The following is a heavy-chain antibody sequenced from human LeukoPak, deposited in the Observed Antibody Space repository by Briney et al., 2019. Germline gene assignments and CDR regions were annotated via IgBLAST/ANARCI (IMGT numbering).Heavy chain of an antibody. CDR2: ISSSSSYI. D-gene: IGHD3-22*01. CDR1: GFTFSSYS. CDR3: ARVTAYYYDSSGYFDQ. J-gene: IGHJ4*02. Sequence: PGGSLRLSCAASGFTFSSYSMNWVRQAPGKGLEWVSSISSSSSYIYYADSVKGRFTLSIHHAKNSLYLQMNSLRAEDTAVYYCARVTAYYYDSSGYFDQWGQGTLVTVSS. V-gene: IGHV3-21*01.